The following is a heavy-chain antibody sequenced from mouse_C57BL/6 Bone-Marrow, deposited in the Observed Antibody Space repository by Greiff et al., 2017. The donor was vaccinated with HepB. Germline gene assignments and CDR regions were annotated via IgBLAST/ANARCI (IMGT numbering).Heavy chain of an antibody. V-gene: IGHV1-59*01. CDR2: IDPSDSYT. CDR1: GYTFTSYW. CDR3: AREGDGYSWFAY. J-gene: IGHJ3*01. Sequence: VQLQQPGAELVRPGTSVKLSCKASGYTFTSYWMHWVKQRPGQGLEWIGVIDPSDSYTNYNQKFKGKATLTVDTSSSTAYMQLSSLTSEDSAVYYCAREGDGYSWFAYWGQGTLVTVSA. D-gene: IGHD2-3*01.